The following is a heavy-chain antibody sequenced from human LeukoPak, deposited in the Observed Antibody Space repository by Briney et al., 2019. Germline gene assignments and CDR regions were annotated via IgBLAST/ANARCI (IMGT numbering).Heavy chain of an antibody. CDR2: IIPIFGTA. D-gene: IGHD2-2*01. J-gene: IGHJ6*03. Sequence: SVKVSCKASGGTFSSYAISWVRQAPGQGLEWMGGIIPIFGTANYAQKSQGRVTITTDESTSTAYMELSSLRSEDTAVYYCARAPIVVVPAATTYYYYYYMDVWGKGTTVTVSS. CDR1: GGTFSSYA. CDR3: ARAPIVVVPAATTYYYYYYMDV. V-gene: IGHV1-69*05.